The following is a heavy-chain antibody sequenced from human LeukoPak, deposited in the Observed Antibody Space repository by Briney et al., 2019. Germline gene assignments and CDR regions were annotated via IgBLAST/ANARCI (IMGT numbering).Heavy chain of an antibody. CDR1: GGSISSYY. J-gene: IGHJ6*03. CDR2: IYYSGST. V-gene: IGHV4-59*01. CDR3: ARGNGIAVAGTLSYYYYYMDV. D-gene: IGHD6-19*01. Sequence: SETLSLTCTVSGGSISSYYWSWIRQPPGKGLEWIGYIYYSGSTNYNPSLKSRVTISVDTSKNQFSLKLSSVTAADTAVYYCARGNGIAVAGTLSYYYYYMDVWGKGTTVTVSS.